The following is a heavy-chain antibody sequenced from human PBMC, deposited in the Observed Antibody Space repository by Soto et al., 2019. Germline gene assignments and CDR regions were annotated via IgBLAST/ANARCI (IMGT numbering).Heavy chain of an antibody. CDR3: ARVGYYDSSGYYIFDL. J-gene: IGHJ4*02. D-gene: IGHD3-22*01. Sequence: ASVKVSCKASGYTFTSYYMHWVRQAPGQGLEWMGIINPSGGSTSYAQKFQGRVTMTRDTSTSTVYMELSSLRSEDTAVYYCARVGYYDSSGYYIFDLWGQGTLVTVSS. V-gene: IGHV1-46*01. CDR1: GYTFTSYY. CDR2: INPSGGST.